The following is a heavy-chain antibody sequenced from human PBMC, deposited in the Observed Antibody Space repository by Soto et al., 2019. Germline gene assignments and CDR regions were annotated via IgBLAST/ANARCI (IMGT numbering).Heavy chain of an antibody. CDR1: GFNFSDHY. D-gene: IGHD3-9*01. CDR3: VRVWEAGYNFDY. J-gene: IGHJ4*02. V-gene: IGHV3-72*01. Sequence: EVQLVESGGGLVQPGGSLRLSCAASGFNFSDHYMDWVRQAPGKGLEWVGRIRKKVNSYTTEYAASVKGSFTSSRDDSKNSLYMQMNSLKSAATAVYYCVRVWEAGYNFDYWGQGTLVTVSS. CDR2: IRKKVNSYTT.